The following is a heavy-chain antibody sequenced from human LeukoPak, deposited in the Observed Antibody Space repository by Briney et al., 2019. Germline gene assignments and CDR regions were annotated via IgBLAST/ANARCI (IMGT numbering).Heavy chain of an antibody. CDR1: GYNFNSYG. CDR3: ARDYYDILTGYYNFDY. Sequence: ASVKVSCKASGYNFNSYGISWVRQTPGQGLEWMGWISVHNGNTNYAQKLQGRVTMTTDTSTSTAYMELRSLRSDDTAVYYCARDYYDILTGYYNFDYWGQGTLVTVSS. J-gene: IGHJ4*02. V-gene: IGHV1-18*01. D-gene: IGHD3-9*01. CDR2: ISVHNGNT.